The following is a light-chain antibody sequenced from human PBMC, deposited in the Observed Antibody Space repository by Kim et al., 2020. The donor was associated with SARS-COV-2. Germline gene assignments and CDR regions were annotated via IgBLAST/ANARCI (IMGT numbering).Light chain of an antibody. Sequence: DVVMTQSPLSLPVTLGQPASISCMSSQSLAHSDGTTYLNWVQQRPGQSPGRLIYNVSNRDSGVPDRFSGSGSGTDFTLKISRVEAEDVGVYYCMQGTHWPWTFGQGTKVDIK. CDR3: MQGTHWPWT. V-gene: IGKV2-30*02. CDR2: NVS. J-gene: IGKJ1*01. CDR1: QSLAHSDGTTY.